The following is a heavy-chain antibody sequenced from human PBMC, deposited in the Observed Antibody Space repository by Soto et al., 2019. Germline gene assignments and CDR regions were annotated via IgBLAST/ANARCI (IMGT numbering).Heavy chain of an antibody. D-gene: IGHD3-10*01. CDR3: ARHGVNGSGSTSRYYYYGMDV. Sequence: QLQLQESGPGLVKPSETLSLTCTVSGGSISSSSYYWGWIRQPPGKGLEWIGSIYYSGSTYYNPSLKSRVTISVDTSKNQFSLKLSSVTAADTAVYYCARHGVNGSGSTSRYYYYGMDVWGQGTTVTVSS. V-gene: IGHV4-39*01. CDR1: GGSISSSSYY. CDR2: IYYSGST. J-gene: IGHJ6*02.